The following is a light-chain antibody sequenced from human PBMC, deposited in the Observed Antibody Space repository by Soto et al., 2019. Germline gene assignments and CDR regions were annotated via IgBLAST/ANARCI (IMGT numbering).Light chain of an antibody. CDR2: GAS. CDR1: QSVSSSY. V-gene: IGKV3-20*01. CDR3: QQYGSSPNT. Sequence: EIVLTQSPGTLSLSPGERATLSCRASQSVSSSYLAWYQQKPGQAPRLLIYGASSRATGIPDRFSGSGSGTDFTLTISRLEPEDFAVYYCQQYGSSPNTFGKGTQLEIK. J-gene: IGKJ2*01.